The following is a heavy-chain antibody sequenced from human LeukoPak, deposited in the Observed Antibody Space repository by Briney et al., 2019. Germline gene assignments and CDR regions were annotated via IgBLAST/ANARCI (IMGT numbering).Heavy chain of an antibody. CDR1: GFTFDDYG. CDR3: ARDTFGVVIGYMDV. V-gene: IGHV3-20*04. D-gene: IGHD3-3*01. J-gene: IGHJ6*03. Sequence: GGSLRLSCAASGFTFDDYGMSWVRPAPGKGLEWVSGINWNGGSTGYADSVKGRFTISRDNAKNSLYLQMNSLRAEDTALYYCARDTFGVVIGYMDVWGKGTTVTVSS. CDR2: INWNGGST.